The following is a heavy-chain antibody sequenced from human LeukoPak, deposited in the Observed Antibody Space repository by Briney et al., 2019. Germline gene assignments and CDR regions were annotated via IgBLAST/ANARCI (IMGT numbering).Heavy chain of an antibody. CDR3: AKEKLDYSNIRYFDY. CDR1: GFTFSSYA. D-gene: IGHD4-11*01. V-gene: IGHV3-23*01. CDR2: ISGSGGST. J-gene: IGHJ4*02. Sequence: GGSLRLSCAASGFTFSSYAMSWVRQARGKGLEWVSAISGSGGSTYYADSVKGRFTISRDNSKNTLYLQMNSLRAEDTAVYYCAKEKLDYSNIRYFDYWGQGSLVTVSS.